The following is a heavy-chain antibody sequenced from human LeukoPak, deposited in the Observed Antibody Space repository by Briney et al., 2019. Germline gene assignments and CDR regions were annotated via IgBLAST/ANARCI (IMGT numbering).Heavy chain of an antibody. CDR3: ARYYYDSSGYYYFDY. Sequence: GGSLRLSCVASGFTFSSYGMHWVRQTPGKGLEWVAFIRYDGLSENYADSVKGRFTISRDNAKNSLYLQMNSLRAEDTAVYYCARYYYDSSGYYYFDYWGQGTLVTVSS. CDR1: GFTFSSYG. CDR2: IRYDGLSE. V-gene: IGHV3-30*02. D-gene: IGHD3-22*01. J-gene: IGHJ4*02.